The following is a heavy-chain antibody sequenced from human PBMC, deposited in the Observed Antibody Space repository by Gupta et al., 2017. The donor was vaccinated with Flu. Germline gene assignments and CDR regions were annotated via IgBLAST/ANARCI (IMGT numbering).Heavy chain of an antibody. D-gene: IGHD4-17*01. J-gene: IGHJ5*02. CDR2: ISSSSSYI. Sequence: EVQLVESGGGLVKPGGSLRLSCAASGFTFSSYSMNWVRQAPGKGLEWVSSISSSSSYIYYADSVKGRFTISRDNAKNSLYLQMNSLRAEDTAVYYCARGRYYGDYSLNWFDPWGQGTLVTVSS. CDR1: GFTFSSYS. V-gene: IGHV3-21*01. CDR3: ARGRYYGDYSLNWFDP.